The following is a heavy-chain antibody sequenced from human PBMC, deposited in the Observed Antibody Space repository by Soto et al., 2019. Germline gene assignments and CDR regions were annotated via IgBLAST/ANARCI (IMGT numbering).Heavy chain of an antibody. V-gene: IGHV3-30*18. Sequence: GGSLRLSCAASGFTFSSYGMHWVRQAPGKGLEWVAVISYDGSNKYYADSVKGRFTISRDNSKNTLYLQMNSLRAEDTAVYYCAKRGHYYGSGSYFRPEGMDVWGQGTTVTVSS. D-gene: IGHD3-10*01. CDR1: GFTFSSYG. J-gene: IGHJ6*02. CDR2: ISYDGSNK. CDR3: AKRGHYYGSGSYFRPEGMDV.